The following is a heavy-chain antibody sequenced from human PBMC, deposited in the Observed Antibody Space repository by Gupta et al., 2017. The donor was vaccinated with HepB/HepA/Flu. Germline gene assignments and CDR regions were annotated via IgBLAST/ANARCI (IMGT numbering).Heavy chain of an antibody. CDR1: GFTFSRFS. V-gene: IGHV3-21*02. D-gene: IGHD3-16*01. CDR2: SRVGNYI. Sequence: EVLLVESGGGLVKPGGSLSLSCEGSGFTFSRFSMHWVRQATGKGLEWVSSSRVGNYIYYAESVKGRFTISRDNSKNSLFLEMRNLRDEDTAVYYCARNRLADSWFDPWGQGTLVTVSS. J-gene: IGHJ5*02. CDR3: ARNRLADSWFDP.